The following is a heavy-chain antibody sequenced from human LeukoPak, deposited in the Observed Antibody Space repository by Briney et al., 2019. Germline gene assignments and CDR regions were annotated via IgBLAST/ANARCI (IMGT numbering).Heavy chain of an antibody. Sequence: SGTLSLTCTVSGGSISSYYWSWIRQPPGKGLEWIGYIYYSGSTNYNPSLKSRVTISVDTSKNQFSLKLSSVTAADTAVYYCARVAVAYGGYHFDYWGQGTLVTVSS. D-gene: IGHD5-12*01. CDR1: GGSISSYY. J-gene: IGHJ4*02. CDR3: ARVAVAYGGYHFDY. CDR2: IYYSGST. V-gene: IGHV4-59*01.